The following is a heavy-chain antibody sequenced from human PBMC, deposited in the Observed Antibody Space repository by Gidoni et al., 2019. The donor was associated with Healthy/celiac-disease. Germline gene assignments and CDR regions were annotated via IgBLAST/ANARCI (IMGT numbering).Heavy chain of an antibody. CDR1: GFTFRSYA. D-gene: IGHD1-26*01. CDR3: AKDTGIVGAMSLRRKPADDY. J-gene: IGHJ4*02. Sequence: EVQLLESGGGLVQPGGSLRLSCAASGFTFRSYAMSWVRQAPGKGLEWVSAISGSGGSTYYADSVKGRFTISRDNSKNTLYLQMNSLRAEDTAVYYCAKDTGIVGAMSLRRKPADDYWGQGTLVTVSS. CDR2: ISGSGGST. V-gene: IGHV3-23*01.